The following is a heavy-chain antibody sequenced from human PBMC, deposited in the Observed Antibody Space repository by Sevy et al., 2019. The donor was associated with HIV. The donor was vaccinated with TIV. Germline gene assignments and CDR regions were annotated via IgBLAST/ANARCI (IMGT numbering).Heavy chain of an antibody. Sequence: SETLSLTCTVSGGSITSLYWNWIRQPPRKGLEWIANIYYNGHINYNPSLKNRVTLSLDTSKNQFSLRRSSVTAADTAMYYCAGENAWGRGYSWGQGTLVTVSS. CDR1: GGSITSLY. CDR2: IYYNGHI. CDR3: AGENAWGRGYS. V-gene: IGHV4-59*11. D-gene: IGHD1-26*01. J-gene: IGHJ4*02.